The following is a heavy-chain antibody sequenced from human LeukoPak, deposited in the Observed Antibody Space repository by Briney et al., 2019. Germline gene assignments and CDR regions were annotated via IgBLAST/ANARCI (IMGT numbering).Heavy chain of an antibody. D-gene: IGHD2-2*02. CDR3: AKAPAGIKRPLEY. Sequence: HPGGSLRLVCAASGFTFRSYSVTWVRQAPGKGLDWVSVVNPTGRDTFYADSVKGRFTISRDNSRNTLYLEMNSLRVDDTAIYYCAKAPAGIKRPLEYWGQGSLVTVSS. V-gene: IGHV3-23*01. CDR2: VNPTGRDT. CDR1: GFTFRSYS. J-gene: IGHJ4*02.